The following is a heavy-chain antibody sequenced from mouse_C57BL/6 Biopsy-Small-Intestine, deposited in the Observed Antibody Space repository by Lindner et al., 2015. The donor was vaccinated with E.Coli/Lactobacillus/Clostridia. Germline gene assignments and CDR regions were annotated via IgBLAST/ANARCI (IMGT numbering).Heavy chain of an antibody. V-gene: IGHV1-63*02. CDR2: SSLILNVA. J-gene: IGHJ1*01. Sequence: SVKVSCKTSEGTFSNYAVGWVRQAPDKGLSGWEGSSLILNVANYAQNLQGRVTITADTSTGTAYMDLSNLRPEDTAIYYCAREGRHGHLDIWGPGTLVTVSS. D-gene: IGHD1-1*01. CDR1: EGTFSNYA. CDR3: AREGRHGHLDI.